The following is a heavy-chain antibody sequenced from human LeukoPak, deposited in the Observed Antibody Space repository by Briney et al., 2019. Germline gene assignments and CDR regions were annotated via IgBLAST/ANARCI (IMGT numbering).Heavy chain of an antibody. CDR2: IRYDGSNK. J-gene: IGHJ3*02. CDR3: VSTYQYSRFDAFDI. Sequence: GGSLRLSCAASEFSFSSYGMHWVRQAPGKGLEWVAFIRYDGSNKYYADSVKGRFTISRDNSKNTLYLQMNSLRAEDTAVYYCVSTYQYSRFDAFDIWGQGTMVTVSS. CDR1: EFSFSSYG. D-gene: IGHD6-6*01. V-gene: IGHV3-30*02.